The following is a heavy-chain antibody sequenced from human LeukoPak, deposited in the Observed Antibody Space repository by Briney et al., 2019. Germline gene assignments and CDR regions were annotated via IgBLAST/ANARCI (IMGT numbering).Heavy chain of an antibody. D-gene: IGHD6-6*01. CDR1: GFTFSSYA. Sequence: GGSLRLSCAASGFTFSSYAMSWVRQAPGKGLEWVSAISGSGGSTYYADSVKGRFTISRDSSKNTLYLQMSSLRAEDTAVYYCARGGTASFDPWGQGTLVTVSS. CDR2: ISGSGGST. V-gene: IGHV3-23*01. J-gene: IGHJ5*02. CDR3: ARGGTASFDP.